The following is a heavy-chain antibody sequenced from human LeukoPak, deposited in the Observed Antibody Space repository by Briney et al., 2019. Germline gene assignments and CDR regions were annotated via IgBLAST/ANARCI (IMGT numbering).Heavy chain of an antibody. CDR2: ISGSGGST. CDR3: AKEVMITMIVVVITSFDY. D-gene: IGHD3-22*01. J-gene: IGHJ4*02. Sequence: GGSLRLSCAASGFTFSSYAMSWVRQAPGKGLEWVSAISGSGGSTYYADSVKGRFTISRDNSKNTLYLQMNSLRAEDTAVYYCAKEVMITMIVVVITSFDYWGQGTLVTVSS. CDR1: GFTFSSYA. V-gene: IGHV3-23*01.